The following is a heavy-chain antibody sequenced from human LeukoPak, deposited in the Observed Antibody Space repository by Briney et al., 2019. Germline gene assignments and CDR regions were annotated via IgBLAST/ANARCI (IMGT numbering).Heavy chain of an antibody. D-gene: IGHD1-26*01. Sequence: GGSLRLSCAASGFTFSSYAMHWVRQAPGEGLEWVAVISYDGSNKYYADSVKGRFTISRDNSKNTLYLQMNSLRAEDTAVYYCASHYPRGLGEREFDYWGQGTLVTVSS. J-gene: IGHJ4*02. CDR2: ISYDGSNK. CDR3: ASHYPRGLGEREFDY. CDR1: GFTFSSYA. V-gene: IGHV3-30-3*01.